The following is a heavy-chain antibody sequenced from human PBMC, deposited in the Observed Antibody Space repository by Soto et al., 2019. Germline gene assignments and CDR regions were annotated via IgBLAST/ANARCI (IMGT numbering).Heavy chain of an antibody. D-gene: IGHD5-18*01. CDR3: AQDPGYSLDY. V-gene: IGHV6-1*01. CDR1: GDSVSNSSGA. J-gene: IGHJ4*02. CDR2: TYYRSKWYN. Sequence: QVQLQQSGPGLVKPSQTLSLTCTISGDSVSNSSGAWNWIRQSPSRGLEWLGRTYYRSKWYNDYAVSVTSRIKITPDTSKNQFSLQLNSVTPEDTAVYYCAQDPGYSLDYWGQGTLVTVSS.